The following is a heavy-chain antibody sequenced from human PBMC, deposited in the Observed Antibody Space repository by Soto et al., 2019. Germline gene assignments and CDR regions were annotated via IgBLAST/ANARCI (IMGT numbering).Heavy chain of an antibody. V-gene: IGHV3-23*01. CDR2: ISGSGGST. CDR1: GFTFSSYA. J-gene: IGHJ4*02. D-gene: IGHD3-22*01. CDR3: ARAGYYYDSSGYSSGPH. Sequence: PGGSLRLSCAASGFTFSSYAMSWVRQAPGKGLEWVSAISGSGGSTYYADSVKGRFTISRDNSKNTLYLQMNSLRAEDAAVYYCARAGYYYDSSGYSSGPHWGQGTLVTVSS.